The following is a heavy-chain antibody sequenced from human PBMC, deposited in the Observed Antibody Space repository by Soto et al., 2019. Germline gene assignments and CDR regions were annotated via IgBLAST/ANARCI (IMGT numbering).Heavy chain of an antibody. D-gene: IGHD3-10*01. CDR1: GYTFTSYA. J-gene: IGHJ6*02. V-gene: IGHV1-3*01. CDR2: INAGNGNT. Sequence: ASVKVSGKASGYTFTSYAMHWVRQAPGQRLEWMGWINAGNGNTKYSQKFQGRVTITRDTSASTAYMELSSLRSEDTAVYYCARRLWSGYYYGKDVWGQGTTVTVSS. CDR3: ARRLWSGYYYGKDV.